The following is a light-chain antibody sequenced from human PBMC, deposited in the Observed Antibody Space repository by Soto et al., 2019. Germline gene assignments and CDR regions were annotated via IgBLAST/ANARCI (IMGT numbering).Light chain of an antibody. Sequence: DIQMPQSPSTLSASVGDRVTITCRASQSINKWLAWYHQKPGKAPKLLIYDASSLNSGAPSRFSGRGSGPEFTLTISSVQPDDFAAYYCQQYNSYPWTFGQGTKVEIK. CDR2: DAS. CDR3: QQYNSYPWT. CDR1: QSINKW. J-gene: IGKJ1*01. V-gene: IGKV1-5*01.